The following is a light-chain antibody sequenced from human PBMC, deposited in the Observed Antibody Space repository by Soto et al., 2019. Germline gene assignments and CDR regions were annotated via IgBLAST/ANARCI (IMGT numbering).Light chain of an antibody. J-gene: IGLJ1*01. V-gene: IGLV2-14*01. CDR1: SSDVGGYNY. Sequence: SVLTQSASVSGSPGQSITISCTGSSSDVGGYNYVSWYQQHPGKAPKLIIYEVSNRPSGVSNRFSGSKSGNTASLTISGLQAEDEADYYCSSYTTNSTPYVFGTGTKVTVL. CDR3: SSYTTNSTPYV. CDR2: EVS.